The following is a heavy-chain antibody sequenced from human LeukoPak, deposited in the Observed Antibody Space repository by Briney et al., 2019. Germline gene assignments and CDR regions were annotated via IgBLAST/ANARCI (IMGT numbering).Heavy chain of an antibody. CDR2: IKEDGSEK. J-gene: IGHJ4*02. V-gene: IGHV3-7*03. CDR3: ARDRGQVGLFDY. D-gene: IGHD1-26*01. CDR1: GFTFSNYA. Sequence: GGSLRLSCVGSGFTFSNYAMSWVRQAPGKGLEWVANIKEDGSEKYHVDSVKGRFTISRDNAKNSLYLQMNNLRVEDTAVYYCARDRGQVGLFDYWGRGTLVTVSS.